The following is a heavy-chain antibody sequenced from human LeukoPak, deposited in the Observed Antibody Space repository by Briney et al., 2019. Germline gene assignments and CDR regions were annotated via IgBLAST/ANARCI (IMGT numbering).Heavy chain of an antibody. Sequence: PGGSLRLSCAASGFTFDDYTMHWVRQAPGKGLEWVSLISWDGGSTYYADSVKGRFTISRDNSKNSLYLQMNSLRTEDTALYYCAKDAYGSGSYPYYYYYMDVWGKGTTVTISS. J-gene: IGHJ6*03. CDR2: ISWDGGST. CDR3: AKDAYGSGSYPYYYYYMDV. D-gene: IGHD3-10*01. CDR1: GFTFDDYT. V-gene: IGHV3-43*01.